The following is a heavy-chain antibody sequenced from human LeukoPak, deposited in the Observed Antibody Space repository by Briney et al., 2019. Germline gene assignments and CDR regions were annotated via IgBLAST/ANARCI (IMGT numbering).Heavy chain of an antibody. CDR3: ARLPIVVVPASGFDY. CDR2: IYHSGST. D-gene: IGHD2-2*01. V-gene: IGHV4-38-2*02. Sequence: SETLSLTCSVSGYSISSGYYWGWIRQPPGKGLEWIGSIYHSGSTLYNPSLRSRITISLDTSKNHFSLKLSSVTAADTAVYYCARLPIVVVPASGFDYWGQGTLVTVSS. J-gene: IGHJ4*02. CDR1: GYSISSGYY.